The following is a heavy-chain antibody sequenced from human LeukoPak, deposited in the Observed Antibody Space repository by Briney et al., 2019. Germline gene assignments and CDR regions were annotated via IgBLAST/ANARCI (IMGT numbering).Heavy chain of an antibody. CDR1: GLTFMDAW. Sequence: GGSLRLSCVVSGLTFMDAWLSWVRPAPGKGLEWIGRIVSKGSGGTTDYGAAVKGRFIISRDDSKNTLYLQMKGLKIEDTAVYYCITDPGEWEPIWGQGTMVTVSS. CDR2: IVSKGSGGTT. CDR3: ITDPGEWEPI. J-gene: IGHJ3*02. D-gene: IGHD1-26*01. V-gene: IGHV3-15*04.